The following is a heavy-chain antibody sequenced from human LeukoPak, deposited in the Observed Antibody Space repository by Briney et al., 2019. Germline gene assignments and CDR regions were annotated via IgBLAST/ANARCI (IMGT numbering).Heavy chain of an antibody. CDR1: GFTFSSYS. CDR3: ARESFGGVTRDFDY. Sequence: PGGSLRLSCAASGFTFSSYSMNWVRQAPGKGLEWVSSISSSSSYIYYADSVKGRFTISRDNAKNSLYLQMNSLRAEDTAVYYCARESFGGVTRDFDYWGQGTLVTVSS. V-gene: IGHV3-21*01. J-gene: IGHJ4*02. D-gene: IGHD3-16*01. CDR2: ISSSSSYI.